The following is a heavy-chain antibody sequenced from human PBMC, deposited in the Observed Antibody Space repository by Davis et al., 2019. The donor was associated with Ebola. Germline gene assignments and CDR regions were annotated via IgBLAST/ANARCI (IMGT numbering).Heavy chain of an antibody. J-gene: IGHJ3*02. CDR3: VKTRSNWWNDALEI. D-gene: IGHD2-8*02. CDR2: ISPDGSDK. V-gene: IGHV3-30*18. Sequence: GGSLRLSCAASGISFSNYGMFWVRQAPGKVLEWVAVISPDGSDKNYADSGKGRFTISRDNSKNTLDLQMNSLSTEDTAVYYCVKTRSNWWNDALEIWGRGTMVIVSS. CDR1: GISFSNYG.